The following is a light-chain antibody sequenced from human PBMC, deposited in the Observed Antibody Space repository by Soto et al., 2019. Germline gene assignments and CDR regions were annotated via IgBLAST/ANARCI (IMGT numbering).Light chain of an antibody. CDR1: QTITRW. J-gene: IGKJ1*01. V-gene: IGKV1-5*01. Sequence: IQISLTRFTQSPSHGPGVTVTYRASQTITRWMAWYQQKPGKAPKLLIYEASTLESGVPSRFSGSRSGTEFTLTISSLQPDDFATYYCQQYNSYSWTFGQGTKVDIK. CDR2: EAS. CDR3: QQYNSYSWT.